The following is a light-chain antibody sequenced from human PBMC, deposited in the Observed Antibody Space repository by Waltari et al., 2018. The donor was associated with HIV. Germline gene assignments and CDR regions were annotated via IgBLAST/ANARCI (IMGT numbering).Light chain of an antibody. CDR3: YSATDNNLGV. CDR2: KDS. CDR1: VVAKKY. J-gene: IGLJ2*01. Sequence: SYEPTQPSSVSVSPGQTARITCSGDVVAKKYTRWFQQKPGQAPVMVIYKDSERPSGIPGRFSGSSSGTTVTLTISGAQVEDEADYYCYSATDNNLGVFGGGTKLTVL. V-gene: IGLV3-27*01.